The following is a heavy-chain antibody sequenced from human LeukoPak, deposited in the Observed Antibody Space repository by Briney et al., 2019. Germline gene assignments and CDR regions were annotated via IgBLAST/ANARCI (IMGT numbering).Heavy chain of an antibody. CDR1: GGTFSSYA. J-gene: IGHJ3*02. CDR2: IIAIFGTA. Sequence: ASLKFSCKASGGTFSSYAISWVRQAPGQWLEWMGGIIAIFGTANYAQKFQGRVTITTDESTSTAYMELSSLRSEDTAVYYCARGPLTYYYDSSGYSWGAFDIWGQGKMVTVSS. D-gene: IGHD3-22*01. CDR3: ARGPLTYYYDSSGYSWGAFDI. V-gene: IGHV1-69*05.